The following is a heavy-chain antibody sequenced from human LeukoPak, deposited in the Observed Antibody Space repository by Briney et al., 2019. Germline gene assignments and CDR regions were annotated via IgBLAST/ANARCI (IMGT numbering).Heavy chain of an antibody. CDR2: IYHSGST. CDR1: GYSISSGYY. D-gene: IGHD3-10*01. CDR3: ARLRGGQAEVDY. J-gene: IGHJ4*02. Sequence: KPSETLSLTCAVSGYSISSGYYWGWIRQPPGKGLEWIGSIYHSGSTYYNPSLKSRVTISVDTSKNQFSLKLSSVTVADTAVYYCARLRGGQAEVDYWGQGTLVTVSS. V-gene: IGHV4-38-2*01.